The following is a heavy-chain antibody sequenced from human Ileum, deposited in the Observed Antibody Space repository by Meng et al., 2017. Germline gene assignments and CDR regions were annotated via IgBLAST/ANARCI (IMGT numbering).Heavy chain of an antibody. CDR1: GYSFTGCY. D-gene: IGHD1-7*01. V-gene: IGHV1-2*06. J-gene: IGHJ4*02. CDR2: INSNSGGT. CDR3: ASRNYNYDDYFEY. Sequence: QVHVVQSGAEVKKPGASVKVSCKSSGYSFTGCYMHWVRQAPGQGLEWMGRINSNSGGTNYAQKFKGRVTLTRDISTVYMELSSLRSDDTAVYYCASRNYNYDDYFEYWGQGTLVTVSS.